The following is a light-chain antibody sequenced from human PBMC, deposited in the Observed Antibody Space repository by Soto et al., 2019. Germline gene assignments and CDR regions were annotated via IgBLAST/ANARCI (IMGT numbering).Light chain of an antibody. J-gene: IGKJ2*01. CDR1: QSVRDN. V-gene: IGKV3-15*01. CDR3: QQSNSWPYT. Sequence: EIVMTHSPATLSVSPGERATLSCRASQSVRDNLAWYQQKPGQAPRLLIYGASTRATGIPARFSGSGSGTEFTLTISSLQSEDFAVYFCQQSNSWPYTFGQGTKLEIK. CDR2: GAS.